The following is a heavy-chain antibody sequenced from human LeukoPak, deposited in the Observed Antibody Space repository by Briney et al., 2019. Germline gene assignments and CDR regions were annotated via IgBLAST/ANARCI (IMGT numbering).Heavy chain of an antibody. Sequence: SETLSLTCTVSGGSISSSSYYWGWIRQPPGKGLEWIGSIYYSGSTYYNPSLKSRVTISVDTSNNQFSLRLSSVTAADTAVYFCARLQTVAGNNWFDPWGQGTLVTVSS. CDR2: IYYSGST. J-gene: IGHJ5*02. D-gene: IGHD6-19*01. V-gene: IGHV4-39*07. CDR1: GGSISSSSYY. CDR3: ARLQTVAGNNWFDP.